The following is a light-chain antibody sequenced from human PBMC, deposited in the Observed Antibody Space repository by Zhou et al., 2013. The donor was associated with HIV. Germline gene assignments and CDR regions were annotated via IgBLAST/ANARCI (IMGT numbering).Light chain of an antibody. CDR3: QQYGSSLLT. CDR2: AAS. CDR1: QSVSRN. V-gene: IGKV3-20*01. J-gene: IGKJ4*01. Sequence: EIVLTQSPATLSLSPGERATLSCRASQSVSRNLAWYQQRPGQAPRLLIYAASSRATDIPARFSGSGSGTDFTLTISRLEPEDFAVYYCQQYGSSLLTFGGGTKVEIK.